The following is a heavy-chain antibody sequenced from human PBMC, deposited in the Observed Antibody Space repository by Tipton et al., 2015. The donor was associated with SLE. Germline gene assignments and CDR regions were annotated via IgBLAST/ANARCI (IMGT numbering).Heavy chain of an antibody. Sequence: TLSLTCTVSGGSISSGSYYWSWIRQPAGKGLEWIGRIYTSGCTNYSPSLKSRVTISVDTSKIQFSLKVSSVTAADTAVYYCARLGVGCANCWYYFDLGGQGALVTVSS. CDR1: GGSISSGSYY. J-gene: IGHJ4*02. V-gene: IGHV4-61*02. CDR3: ARLGVGCANCWYYFDL. CDR2: IYTSGCT. D-gene: IGHD2-21*01.